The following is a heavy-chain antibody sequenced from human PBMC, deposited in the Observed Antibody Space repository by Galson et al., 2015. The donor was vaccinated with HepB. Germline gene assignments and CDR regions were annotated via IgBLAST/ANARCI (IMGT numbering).Heavy chain of an antibody. J-gene: IGHJ4*02. CDR3: VKAVRGATVVIFDY. D-gene: IGHD4-23*01. CDR2: ISSNGGST. Sequence: SLRLSCAASGFTFSSYAMHWARQAPGKGLEYVSAISSNGGSTYYADSVKGRFTISRDNSKNTLYLQMSSLRAEDTAVYYCVKAVRGATVVIFDYWGQGTLVTVSS. V-gene: IGHV3-64D*06. CDR1: GFTFSSYA.